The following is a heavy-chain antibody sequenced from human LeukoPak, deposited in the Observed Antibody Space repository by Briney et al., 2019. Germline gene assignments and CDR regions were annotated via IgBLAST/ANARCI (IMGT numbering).Heavy chain of an antibody. D-gene: IGHD3-22*01. CDR1: GFTLSNYW. J-gene: IGHJ4*02. V-gene: IGHV3-7*01. Sequence: GGSLRLSCAASGFTLSNYWINWVRQAPGKGLEWVANIKQDGSEKYYVDSVKGRFTISRDNAKNSLYLQMNSLRAEDTAVYYCARTPQSITMIVVVVYFDYWGQGTLVTVSS. CDR2: IKQDGSEK. CDR3: ARTPQSITMIVVVVYFDY.